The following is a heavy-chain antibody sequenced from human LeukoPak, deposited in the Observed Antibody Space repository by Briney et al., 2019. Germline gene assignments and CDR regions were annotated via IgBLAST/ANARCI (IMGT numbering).Heavy chain of an antibody. J-gene: IGHJ3*02. CDR2: ISSSSSNI. CDR3: ARVAYYDSSGYYGPRAFDI. V-gene: IGHV3-21*01. CDR1: GFTFSSYT. Sequence: GGSLRLSCAASGFTFSSYTMNWVRQAPGKGLEWVSFISSSSSNIYYADSVKGRFTISRDNAKNSLYLQMDSLRAEDTAVYYCARVAYYDSSGYYGPRAFDIWGQGTMVTVSS. D-gene: IGHD3-22*01.